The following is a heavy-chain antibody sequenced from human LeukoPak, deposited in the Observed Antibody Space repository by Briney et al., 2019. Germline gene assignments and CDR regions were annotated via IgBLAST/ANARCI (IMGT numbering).Heavy chain of an antibody. V-gene: IGHV3-48*01. CDR2: ISSSSSTI. J-gene: IGHJ4*02. CDR1: GFTFSSYS. CDR3: ARAAPRYFDWLLSYFDY. Sequence: GGSLRLSCAASGFTFSSYSMNWVRQAPGKGLEWVSYISSSSSTIYYADSVKGRLTISRDNAKNSLYLQMNSLRAEDTAVYYCARAAPRYFDWLLSYFDYWGQGTLVTVSS. D-gene: IGHD3-9*01.